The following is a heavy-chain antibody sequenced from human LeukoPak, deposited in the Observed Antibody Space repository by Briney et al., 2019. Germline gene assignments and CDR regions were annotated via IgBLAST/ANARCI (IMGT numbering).Heavy chain of an antibody. CDR2: IIPIFGTA. CDR3: ASGDYYDSSGYYPTGENY. D-gene: IGHD3-22*01. V-gene: IGHV1-69*13. CDR1: GGTFSSYA. J-gene: IGHJ4*02. Sequence: GASVKVSCKASGGTFSSYAISWVRQAPGQGLEWMGGIIPIFGTANYAQKFQGRVTITADESTSTAYMELSSLRSEDTAVYYCASGDYYDSSGYYPTGENYWGQGTLVTVSS.